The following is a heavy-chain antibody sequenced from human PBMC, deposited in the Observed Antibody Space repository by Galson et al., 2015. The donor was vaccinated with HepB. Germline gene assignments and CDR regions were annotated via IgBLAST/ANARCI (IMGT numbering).Heavy chain of an antibody. Sequence: SLRLSCAASGFTVSNHYMRWVRQAPGQGLEWVSVIYRGRSTYYAEPVKGRFTITRDNSKNTLYLQMNSLRAGDTAMYYCARDKDTNLVSPLYYWGQGTEVTVSS. CDR1: GFTVSNHY. CDR3: ARDKDTNLVSPLYY. V-gene: IGHV3-53*01. D-gene: IGHD5-18*01. CDR2: IYRGRST. J-gene: IGHJ4*02.